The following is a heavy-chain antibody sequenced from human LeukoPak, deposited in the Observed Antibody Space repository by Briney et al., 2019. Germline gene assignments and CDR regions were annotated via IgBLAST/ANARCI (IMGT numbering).Heavy chain of an antibody. Sequence: PGGSLRLSCAASGFTFTDHWMSWVRQAPGKGLEWVSTISGSGGSKYYADSVKGRFTISRDNSMDTLYPQMNSLRAEDAAVYSCAKDRATVTTRGLDYWGQGTLVTVSS. V-gene: IGHV3-23*01. D-gene: IGHD4-17*01. CDR1: GFTFTDHW. CDR3: AKDRATVTTRGLDY. J-gene: IGHJ4*02. CDR2: ISGSGGSK.